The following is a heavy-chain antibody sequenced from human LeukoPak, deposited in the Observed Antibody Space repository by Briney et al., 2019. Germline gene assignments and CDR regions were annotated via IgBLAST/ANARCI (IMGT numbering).Heavy chain of an antibody. V-gene: IGHV1-69*05. D-gene: IGHD5-24*01. J-gene: IGHJ6*03. CDR3: ARDDGYNALYYYYMNV. Sequence: ASVKVSCKASGGTLGSYAISWVRQAPGQGREWMGGIIPIFGTANYAQKFQGRVTITTDESTSTAYMELSSLRSEDTAVYYCARDDGYNALYYYYMNVWGKGTTVTVPS. CDR2: IIPIFGTA. CDR1: GGTLGSYA.